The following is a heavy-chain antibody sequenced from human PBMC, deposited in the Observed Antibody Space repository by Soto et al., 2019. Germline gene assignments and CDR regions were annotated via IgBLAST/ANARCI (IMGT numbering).Heavy chain of an antibody. Sequence: GGSMSLYCAASGFTLSSYGMHWVRQDPGKGLEWVAVISYDGSNKYYADSVKGRFTISRDNSKNTLYLQMNSLRAEDTAVYYYWNVKANCVGVGSSPSGRSCPWALETL. J-gene: IGHJ5*02. D-gene: IGHD2-8*01. V-gene: IGHV3-30*18. CDR1: GFTLSSYG. CDR2: ISYDGSNK. CDR3: WNVKANCVGVGSSPSGRSCP.